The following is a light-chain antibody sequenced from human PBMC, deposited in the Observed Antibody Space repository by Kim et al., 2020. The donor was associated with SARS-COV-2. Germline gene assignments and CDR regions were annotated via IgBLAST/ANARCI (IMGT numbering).Light chain of an antibody. CDR2: GEN. CDR3: SSRDNSGNRCL. Sequence: SSELTQDPAVSVALGQTVRITCQGDSLRSFFASWYQQKPGQAPLLVMYGENTRPSGIPDRFSASSSGNTASLTITGAQAEDEADYYCSSRDNSGNRCLFG. CDR1: SLRSFF. J-gene: IGLJ3*02. V-gene: IGLV3-19*01.